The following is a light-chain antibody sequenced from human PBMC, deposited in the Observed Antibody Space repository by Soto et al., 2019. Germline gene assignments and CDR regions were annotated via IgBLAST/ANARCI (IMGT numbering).Light chain of an antibody. J-gene: IGLJ1*01. CDR3: SSYTTRGLFV. V-gene: IGLV2-14*01. Sequence: QSVLTQPASVSGSPGQSITISCTGTSSDIGAYNYVSWYQHYPGEAPKLMLYEIFNRPSGVSSRFSGSKSGNTASLTISGLQPEDEAEYYCSSYTTRGLFVFGTGTKVTVL. CDR2: EIF. CDR1: SSDIGAYNY.